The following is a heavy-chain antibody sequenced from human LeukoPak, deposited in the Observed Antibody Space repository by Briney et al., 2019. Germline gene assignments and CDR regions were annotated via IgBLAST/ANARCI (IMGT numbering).Heavy chain of an antibody. CDR2: IYTSGST. V-gene: IGHV4-4*07. D-gene: IGHD5-18*01. J-gene: IGHJ4*02. Sequence: SETLSLTCTVSGGSISSYYWSWIRQPPGKGLEWIGRIYTSGSTNYNPSLKSRVTMSVDTSKNQFSLKLSSVTAADTAVYYCARHKSKRAAIDYWGQGTLVTVSS. CDR3: ARHKSKRAAIDY. CDR1: GGSISSYY.